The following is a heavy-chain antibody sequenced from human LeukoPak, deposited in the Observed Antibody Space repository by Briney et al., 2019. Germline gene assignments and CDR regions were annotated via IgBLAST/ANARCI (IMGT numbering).Heavy chain of an antibody. D-gene: IGHD3-9*01. V-gene: IGHV3-74*01. J-gene: IGHJ4*02. CDR1: GFTFSSYC. Sequence: PGGSLRLSCAASGFTFSSYCMHWVRQAPGKGLVWVSRINSDGSSTSYADSVKGRFTISRDNAKNTLYLQMNSLRAEDTAVYYCARVWDYDILTGLTTDFDYWGQGTLVTVSS. CDR3: ARVWDYDILTGLTTDFDY. CDR2: INSDGSST.